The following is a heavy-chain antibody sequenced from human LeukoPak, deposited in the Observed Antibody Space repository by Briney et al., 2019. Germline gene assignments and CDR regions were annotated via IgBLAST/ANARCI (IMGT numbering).Heavy chain of an antibody. Sequence: PGGSLRLSCAASGFSFSGYGMLWVRQAPGKGLEWVAVISYDGSNEYYADSVKGRFTISRDNSKNTLYLQMNSLRAEDTAVYYCAKDIGDGNRVADYWGQGTLVTVSS. CDR1: GFSFSGYG. CDR2: ISYDGSNE. CDR3: AKDIGDGNRVADY. J-gene: IGHJ4*02. D-gene: IGHD5-24*01. V-gene: IGHV3-30*18.